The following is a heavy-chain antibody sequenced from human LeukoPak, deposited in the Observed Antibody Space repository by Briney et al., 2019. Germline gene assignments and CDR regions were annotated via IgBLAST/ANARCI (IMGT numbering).Heavy chain of an antibody. CDR1: GFIFRRFA. V-gene: IGHV3-23*01. Sequence: GSLRLSCAGTGFIFRRFAMGWVRQAPGKGLEWVSAMSGTGDSTSYAASVKGRFTISRDNSKNTLYLQMNSLRAEDTAVYYCAKPSFDYYDSSGYRPSNFDYWGQGTLVTVSS. CDR3: AKPSFDYYDSSGYRPSNFDY. CDR2: MSGTGDST. J-gene: IGHJ4*02. D-gene: IGHD3-22*01.